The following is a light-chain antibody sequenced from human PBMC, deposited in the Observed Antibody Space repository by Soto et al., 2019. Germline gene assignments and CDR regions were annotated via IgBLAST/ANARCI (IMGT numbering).Light chain of an antibody. CDR1: QSVSSTY. CDR3: QQYGGSRWT. J-gene: IGKJ1*01. CDR2: GAS. Sequence: ELVLTQSPGTLSLSPGERATLSCRASQSVSSTYLAWYQLKPGQAPRLLIYGASNRAAGIPDRFGGSGSGTDFTVTISRLEPEDFAVYYCQQYGGSRWTFGQGTRVDI. V-gene: IGKV3-20*01.